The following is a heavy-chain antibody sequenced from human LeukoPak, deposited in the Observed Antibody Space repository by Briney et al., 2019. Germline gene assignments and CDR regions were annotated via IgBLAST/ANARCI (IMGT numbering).Heavy chain of an antibody. J-gene: IGHJ4*02. D-gene: IGHD3-10*01. CDR1: GGSISSYY. CDR3: ASYYGSGSARSYFDY. V-gene: IGHV4-4*07. CDR2: IYTSGST. Sequence: SETPSLTCTVSGGSISSYYWSWIRQPAGKGLEWIGRIYTSGSTNYNPSLKSRVTMSVDTSKNQFSLKLSSVTAADTAVYYCASYYGSGSARSYFDYWGQGTLVTVSS.